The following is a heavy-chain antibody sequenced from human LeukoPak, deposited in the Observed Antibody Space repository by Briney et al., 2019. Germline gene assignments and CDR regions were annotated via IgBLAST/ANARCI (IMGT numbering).Heavy chain of an antibody. CDR3: ARAVTVVTRGGLVFDY. CDR2: ISSSSNTI. V-gene: IGHV3-48*02. Sequence: GGSLRLSCAASGFTFSSYSMNWVRQAPGKGLEWVSYISSSSNTIYYADSVKGRFTISRDNAKNSLFLQMNSLRDEDTSVYYCARAVTVVTRGGLVFDYWGQGTLVTASS. J-gene: IGHJ4*02. CDR1: GFTFSSYS. D-gene: IGHD2-21*02.